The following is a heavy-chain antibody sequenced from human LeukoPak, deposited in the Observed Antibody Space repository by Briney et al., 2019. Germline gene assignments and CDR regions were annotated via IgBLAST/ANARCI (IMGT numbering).Heavy chain of an antibody. D-gene: IGHD4-17*01. CDR3: ARDRIDYGDIYYFDY. Sequence: PGRSLRLSCAASGFTFSSYAMHWVRQAPGKGLEWVAVISYDGSNKYYADSVKGRFTISRDNSKNTLYLQMNSLRAEDTAVYYCARDRIDYGDIYYFDYWGQGTLVTVSS. V-gene: IGHV3-30-3*01. J-gene: IGHJ4*02. CDR2: ISYDGSNK. CDR1: GFTFSSYA.